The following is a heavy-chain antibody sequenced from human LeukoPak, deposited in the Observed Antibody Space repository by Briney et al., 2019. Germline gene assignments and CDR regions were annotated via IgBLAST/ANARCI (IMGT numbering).Heavy chain of an antibody. CDR1: GGSFSGYY. D-gene: IGHD3-9*01. V-gene: IGHV4-34*01. CDR2: INHSGST. Sequence: SETLSLTCAVYGGSFSGYYWSWIRQPPGKGLEWIGEINHSGSTNYNPSLKSRVTISVETSKNQFSMKLSSVTAADTAVYYCARGYDILTGYGRYYYYGMDVWGQGTTVTVSS. J-gene: IGHJ6*02. CDR3: ARGYDILTGYGRYYYYGMDV.